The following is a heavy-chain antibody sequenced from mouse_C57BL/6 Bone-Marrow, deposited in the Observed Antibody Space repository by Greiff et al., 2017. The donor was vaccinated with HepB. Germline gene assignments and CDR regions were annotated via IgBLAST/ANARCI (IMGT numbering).Heavy chain of an antibody. CDR2: IYPGSGST. V-gene: IGHV1-55*01. J-gene: IGHJ2*01. D-gene: IGHD2-1*01. Sequence: QVQLQQSGAELVKPGASVKMSCKASGYTFTSYWITWVKQRPGQGLEWIGDIYPGSGSTNYNEKFKSKATLTVDTSSSTAYMQLSSLTSEDSAVYYCAREEGGDLLWYPYYFDYWGQGTTLTVSS. CDR3: AREEGGDLLWYPYYFDY. CDR1: GYTFTSYW.